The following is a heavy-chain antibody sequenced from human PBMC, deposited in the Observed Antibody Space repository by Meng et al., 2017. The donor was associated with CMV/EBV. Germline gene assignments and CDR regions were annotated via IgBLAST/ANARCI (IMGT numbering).Heavy chain of an antibody. CDR3: ARDDGSLDY. CDR1: VYTLGGQS. Sequence: QGQLGPSGARLKQPGAACRVHCTAAVYTLGGQSIHWVRKAPGQGLEWMGWIKPNSGGTNYAQKFQGRVTLTSETSISTAYMELSRLRSDDTPAYYRARDDGSLDYWGQGTLVTVSS. J-gene: IGHJ4*02. D-gene: IGHD2-15*01. CDR2: IKPNSGGT. V-gene: IGHV1-2*02.